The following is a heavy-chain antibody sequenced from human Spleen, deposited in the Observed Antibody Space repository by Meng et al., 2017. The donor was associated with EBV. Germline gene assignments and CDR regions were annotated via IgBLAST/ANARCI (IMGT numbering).Heavy chain of an antibody. Sequence: VQLVESGGGLIQPGGSLRLSCTASGFTVSSSYMNWVRQAPGKGLECVSVIYTDGTTYYAGSVKGRFTISRDNSKNALYLQMNSLRVEDTAVYYCATIGWYYDYWGQGTLVTVSS. J-gene: IGHJ4*02. D-gene: IGHD2-15*01. CDR3: ATIGWYYDY. CDR2: IYTDGTT. CDR1: GFTVSSSY. V-gene: IGHV3-53*01.